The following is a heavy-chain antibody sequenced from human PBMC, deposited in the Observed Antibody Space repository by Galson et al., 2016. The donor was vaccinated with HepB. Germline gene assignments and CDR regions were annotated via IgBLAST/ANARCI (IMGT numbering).Heavy chain of an antibody. CDR2: IDADGSGT. Sequence: SLRLSCAASGFTFTNYWIHWVRQVPGKGLEWVARIDADGSGTGFADSVRGRFAISRDNAKNTLSLQMDSLRAEDTAVYFCTTAFEFWGQGSPVTVSS. V-gene: IGHV3-74*01. CDR3: TTAFEF. CDR1: GFTFTNYW. J-gene: IGHJ4*02.